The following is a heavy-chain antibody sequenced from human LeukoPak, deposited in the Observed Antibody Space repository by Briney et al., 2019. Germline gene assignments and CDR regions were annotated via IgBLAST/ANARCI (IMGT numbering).Heavy chain of an antibody. V-gene: IGHV3-23*01. CDR3: AKGSGINHYHWIDP. CDR1: EXTFSNYA. CDR2: ISGGGGST. D-gene: IGHD1-14*01. J-gene: IGHJ5*02. Sequence: GGSLRLSCAASEXTFSNYAMNWVRQAPGKGLGWVCGISGGGGSTYYADSVKGRFTISRDNSKNTLYLQIDSLRAEDTALYYCAKGSGINHYHWIDPWGQGTLVIVSS.